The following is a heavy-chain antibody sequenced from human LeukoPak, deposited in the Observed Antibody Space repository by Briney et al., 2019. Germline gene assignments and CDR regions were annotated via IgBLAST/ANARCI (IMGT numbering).Heavy chain of an antibody. CDR3: ARHRLGFFDWST. D-gene: IGHD3-9*01. Sequence: GGSLRLSCAASGFTFSSYSMNWVRQAPGKGLEWVSSISSSSSYIYYADSVKGRFTISRDNAKNSLYLQMNSLRAEDTAVYYCARHRLGFFDWSTWGQGTLVTVSS. J-gene: IGHJ5*02. CDR2: ISSSSSYI. V-gene: IGHV3-21*01. CDR1: GFTFSSYS.